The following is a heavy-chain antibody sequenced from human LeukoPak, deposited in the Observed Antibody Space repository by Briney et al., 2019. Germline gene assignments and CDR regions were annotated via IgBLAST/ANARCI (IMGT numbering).Heavy chain of an antibody. CDR3: ATEGYCSSTSCYTGYNWFDP. Sequence: SVKVSCKASGGTFSSYAISWVRQAPGQGLEWMGGIIPIFGTANYAQKFQGRVTITADESTSTAYMELSSLRSEDTAVYYCATEGYCSSTSCYTGYNWFDPWGQGTLVTVSS. CDR1: GGTFSSYA. CDR2: IIPIFGTA. D-gene: IGHD2-2*02. V-gene: IGHV1-69*01. J-gene: IGHJ5*02.